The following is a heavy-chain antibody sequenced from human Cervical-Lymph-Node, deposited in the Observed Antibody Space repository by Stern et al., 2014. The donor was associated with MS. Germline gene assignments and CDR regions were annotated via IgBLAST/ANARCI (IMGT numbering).Heavy chain of an antibody. CDR3: ARMMGSGYRHYFDY. J-gene: IGHJ4*02. V-gene: IGHV2-70*04. D-gene: IGHD3-3*01. Sequence: QVTLKESGPALVKPTQTLTLTCTFSGFSLVTSGVRVSWIRQPPGKALEWLARIDWHDKTFYNTSLMTRLTISKDTSKNQVVLTMTNVDPVDTATYYCARMMGSGYRHYFDYWGQGTPVTVS. CDR2: IDWHDKT. CDR1: GFSLVTSGVR.